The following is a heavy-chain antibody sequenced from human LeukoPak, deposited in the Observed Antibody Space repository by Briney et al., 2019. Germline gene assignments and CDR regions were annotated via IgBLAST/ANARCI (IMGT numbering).Heavy chain of an antibody. Sequence: SVKVSCKASGGTFSSYAISWVRQAPRQGLEWMGGIIPIFGTANYAQKFQGRVTITADESTSTAYMELSSLRSEDTAVYYCASAVSGIAVAGTGLEAFDIWGQGTMVTVSS. D-gene: IGHD6-19*01. CDR2: IIPIFGTA. CDR1: GGTFSSYA. CDR3: ASAVSGIAVAGTGLEAFDI. J-gene: IGHJ3*02. V-gene: IGHV1-69*13.